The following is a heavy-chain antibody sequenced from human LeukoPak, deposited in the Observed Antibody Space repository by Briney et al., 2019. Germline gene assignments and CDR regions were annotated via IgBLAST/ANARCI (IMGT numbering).Heavy chain of an antibody. D-gene: IGHD3-3*01. J-gene: IGHJ4*02. CDR3: ARSVIYDFWSGYSQYFDY. CDR1: GGSISSYY. CDR2: IYYSGST. Sequence: KPSETLSLTCTVSGGSISSYYWSWIRQPPGKGLEWIGYIYYSGSTNYNPSLKSRVTISVDTSKNQFSLKLSSVTAADTAVYYCARSVIYDFWSGYSQYFDYWGQGTLVTVSS. V-gene: IGHV4-59*01.